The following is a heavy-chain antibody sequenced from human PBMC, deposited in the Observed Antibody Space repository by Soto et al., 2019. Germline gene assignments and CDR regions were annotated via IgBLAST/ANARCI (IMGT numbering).Heavy chain of an antibody. J-gene: IGHJ6*02. V-gene: IGHV4-59*11. CDR1: GGSISSHY. CDR3: ARDGRGASGMDV. D-gene: IGHD1-26*01. Sequence: ETLSLTCTVSGGSISSHYWSWVRQAPGKGLAWIGHIYYRGSTNYNPSLRSRSTISVDTSKNQFSLKLNSVTTADAAVYYCARDGRGASGMDVWGQETKVNVSS. CDR2: IYYRGST.